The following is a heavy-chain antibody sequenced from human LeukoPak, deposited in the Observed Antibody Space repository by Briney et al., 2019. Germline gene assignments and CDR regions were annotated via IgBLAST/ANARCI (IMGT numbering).Heavy chain of an antibody. D-gene: IGHD6-13*01. Sequence: SETLSLTCAVYGGSFSGYYWSWIRQPPGKGLEWIGEINHSGSTNYNPSLKSRVTISVDTSKHQFSLQLRSVPAADPAVYHCERGHEVAAAGSGLTLDDWGQGTLVTVSS. J-gene: IGHJ4*02. V-gene: IGHV4-34*01. CDR2: INHSGST. CDR1: GGSFSGYY. CDR3: ERGHEVAAAGSGLTLDD.